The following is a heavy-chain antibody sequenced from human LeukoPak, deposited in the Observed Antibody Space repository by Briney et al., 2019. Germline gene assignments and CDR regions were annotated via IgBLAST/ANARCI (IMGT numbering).Heavy chain of an antibody. Sequence: SGTLSLTCAVSGGSISSSNWWSWVRQPPGKGLEWIGEIYHSGSTNYNPSLKSRITISVDKSKNQFSLRLSSVTAADTAVYYCARFYYDSSGYAVESWGQGTLVTVSS. V-gene: IGHV4-4*02. CDR2: IYHSGST. D-gene: IGHD3-22*01. CDR1: GGSISSSNW. J-gene: IGHJ4*02. CDR3: ARFYYDSSGYAVES.